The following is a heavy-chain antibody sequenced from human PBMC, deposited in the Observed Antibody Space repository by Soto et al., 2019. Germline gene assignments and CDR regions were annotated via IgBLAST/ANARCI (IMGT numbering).Heavy chain of an antibody. D-gene: IGHD3-22*01. CDR3: ARHALYMILVVLTGVFDI. V-gene: IGHV4-30-2*03. J-gene: IGHJ3*02. CDR1: GDTVNNGDYF. Sequence: PSKTLSITCTVSGDTVNNGDYFWSWIRQSPGKGLEWIGSIYYSGSTYYNPSLKSRVTISVDTSKNQFSLKLSSVTAADTAVYYCARHALYMILVVLTGVFDICGQGSMVIVSS. CDR2: IYYSGST.